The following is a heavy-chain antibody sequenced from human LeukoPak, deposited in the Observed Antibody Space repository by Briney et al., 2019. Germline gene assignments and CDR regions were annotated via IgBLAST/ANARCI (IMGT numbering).Heavy chain of an antibody. V-gene: IGHV3-7*03. CDR2: IEQ. CDR1: GFTFYIYW. CDR3: AKDRHYRDLDSLDI. D-gene: IGHD5-24*01. J-gene: IGHJ3*02. Sequence: PGGSLRLSCAASGFTFYIYWMSCVRQARGKGLEWVANIEQDVDSVKGRFTISRDNAKNSLYLQMNSLRAEDTAFYYCAKDRHYRDLDSLDIWGQGTMVTVSS.